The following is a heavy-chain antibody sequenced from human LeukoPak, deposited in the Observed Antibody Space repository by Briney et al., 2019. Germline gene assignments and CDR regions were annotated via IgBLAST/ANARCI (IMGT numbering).Heavy chain of an antibody. D-gene: IGHD6-13*01. CDR2: IKQDGSEE. J-gene: IGHJ4*02. CDR1: GFSFSHYW. Sequence: PGGSLRLSCAASGFSFSHYWMTWVRQAPGKGLEWVANIKQDGSEEYYVDSVEGRFTISRDNAKYSLFLHLNSLRVEDTAVYYCARVDGSSSCPDYWGQGTLVTVSS. V-gene: IGHV3-7*01. CDR3: ARVDGSSSCPDY.